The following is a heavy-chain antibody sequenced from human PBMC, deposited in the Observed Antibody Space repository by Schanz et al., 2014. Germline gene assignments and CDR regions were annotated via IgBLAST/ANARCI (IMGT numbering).Heavy chain of an antibody. CDR3: ARDRDQWDGNYLDY. J-gene: IGHJ4*02. CDR2: INPSGGST. V-gene: IGHV1-46*01. Sequence: QVQLVQSWAEVKGPGASVKVSCKASGYTFTGYYMHWVRQAPGQGLEWMGMINPSGGSTTYAQKFQGRVTMTTDTSTSTVYMELRSLTSDDSAVYYCARDRDQWDGNYLDYWGQGTLVTVSS. CDR1: GYTFTGYY. D-gene: IGHD1-26*01.